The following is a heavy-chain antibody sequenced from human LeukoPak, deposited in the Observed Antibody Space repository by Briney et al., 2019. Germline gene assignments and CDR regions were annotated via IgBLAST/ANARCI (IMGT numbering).Heavy chain of an antibody. CDR1: GGSISSGSYY. D-gene: IGHD6-19*01. CDR2: IYTSGST. J-gene: IGHJ4*02. Sequence: PSQTLSLTCTVSGGSISSGSYYWSWIRQPAGKGLEWIGRIYTSGSTNYNPSLKSRVTISVDTSKNQSSLKLSSVTAADTAVYYCARDADIAVAGAFDYWGQGTLVTVSS. V-gene: IGHV4-61*02. CDR3: ARDADIAVAGAFDY.